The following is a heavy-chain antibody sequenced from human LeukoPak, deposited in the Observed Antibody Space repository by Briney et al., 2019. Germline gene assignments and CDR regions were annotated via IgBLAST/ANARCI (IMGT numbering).Heavy chain of an antibody. CDR2: ITTYNGNT. D-gene: IGHD3-22*01. J-gene: IGHJ4*02. CDR1: GYTFSTYG. Sequence: ASVKVSCKASGYTFSTYGLSWVRQAPGQGLEWMGWITTYNGNTNYARKLQGRVTMTTDTSTSTAYMELSSLRSEDTAVYYCARQYYYDSSGYYYPFDYWGQGTLVTVSS. V-gene: IGHV1-18*01. CDR3: ARQYYYDSSGYYYPFDY.